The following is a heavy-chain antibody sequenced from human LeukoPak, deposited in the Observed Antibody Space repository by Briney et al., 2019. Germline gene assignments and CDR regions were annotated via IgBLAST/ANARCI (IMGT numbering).Heavy chain of an antibody. V-gene: IGHV1-2*02. D-gene: IGHD3-22*01. Sequence: GASVKVSCKASGYTFTGYYMHWVRQAPGQGLEWMGWINPNSGDTNYAQKFQGRVTMTRDTSISTAYMELSRLTSDDTAMYYCARDRTSGYNWFDPWGQGTLVTASS. CDR3: ARDRTSGYNWFDP. J-gene: IGHJ5*02. CDR2: INPNSGDT. CDR1: GYTFTGYY.